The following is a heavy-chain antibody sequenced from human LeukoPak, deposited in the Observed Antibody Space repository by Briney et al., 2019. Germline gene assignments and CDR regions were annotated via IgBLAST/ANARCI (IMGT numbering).Heavy chain of an antibody. CDR3: AKDDAWLRYQY. J-gene: IGHJ4*02. V-gene: IGHV3-30*02. D-gene: IGHD3-9*01. CDR1: GFTFSSYG. CDR2: IQSDGSDQ. Sequence: PGGSLRLSCAASGFTFSSYGMHWVRQAPGKGLEWVAFIQSDGSDQYYADSVKGRLSISRDNSKNTLDPQMNSLRAEDTAVYYCAKDDAWLRYQYWGQGTLVTVSS.